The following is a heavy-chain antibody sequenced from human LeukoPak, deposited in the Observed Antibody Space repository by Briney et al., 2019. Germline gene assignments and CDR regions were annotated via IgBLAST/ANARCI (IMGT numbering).Heavy chain of an antibody. CDR2: MNPNSGNT. D-gene: IGHD3-3*01. CDR3: ATDQVTIFGVVHSGYAFDI. J-gene: IGHJ3*02. Sequence: ASVKVSCKASGYTFTSYDINWVRQATGQGLEWMGWMNPNSGNTGYAQKFQGRVTMTEDTSTDTAYMELSSLRSEDTAVYYCATDQVTIFGVVHSGYAFDIWGQGTMVTVSS. CDR1: GYTFTSYD. V-gene: IGHV1-8*01.